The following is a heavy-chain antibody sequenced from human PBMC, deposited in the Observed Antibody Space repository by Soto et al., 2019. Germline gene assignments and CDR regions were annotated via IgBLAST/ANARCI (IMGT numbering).Heavy chain of an antibody. CDR3: ARDVSGYSGGVDY. Sequence: EVQLVESGGGLVQPGGSLRLSCAASGFTFSSYSMNWVRQAPGKGLEWVSYISSSSSTIYYADSVKGRFTISRDNAKNSLYLQMNSLRAEDTAVYYCARDVSGYSGGVDYWGQGTLVTVSS. CDR1: GFTFSSYS. V-gene: IGHV3-48*01. D-gene: IGHD5-12*01. CDR2: ISSSSSTI. J-gene: IGHJ4*02.